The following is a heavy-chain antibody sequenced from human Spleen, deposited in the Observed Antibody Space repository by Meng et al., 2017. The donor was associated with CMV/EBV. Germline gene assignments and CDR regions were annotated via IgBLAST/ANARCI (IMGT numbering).Heavy chain of an antibody. D-gene: IGHD4-17*01. CDR3: ARTTTVTTDP. CDR1: GGSSSDYY. Sequence: SETLSLTCAVYGGSSSDYYWSWVRQPPGKGLEWIGEINHLGNSNYNPPLKSRVTISVDTSKNQFSLKLSSVTAADTAVYYCARTTTVTTDPWGQGTLVTVSS. J-gene: IGHJ5*02. V-gene: IGHV4-34*01. CDR2: INHLGNS.